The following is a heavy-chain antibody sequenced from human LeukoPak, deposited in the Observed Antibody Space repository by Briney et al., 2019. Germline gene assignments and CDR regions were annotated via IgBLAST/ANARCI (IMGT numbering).Heavy chain of an antibody. CDR1: GDSISRSSYY. V-gene: IGHV4-39*01. D-gene: IGHD3-22*01. J-gene: IGHJ4*02. CDR2: VHWTGTP. Sequence: SETLSLTCTVSGDSISRSSYYWGWVRQPPGKGLEWIGNVHWTGTPNYNPSLKSRATVSVDTSKNQFSLKLSSVTAADTAVYYCATKTAGYDSSGYYYFDYWGQGTLVTVSS. CDR3: ATKTAGYDSSGYYYFDY.